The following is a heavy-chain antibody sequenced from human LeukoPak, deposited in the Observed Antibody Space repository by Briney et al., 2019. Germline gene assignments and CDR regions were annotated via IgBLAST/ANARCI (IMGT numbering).Heavy chain of an antibody. D-gene: IGHD1-26*01. J-gene: IGHJ4*02. V-gene: IGHV3-23*01. CDR3: AKDVLIWEFDY. Sequence: GRSLRLSCAASGFTFSKNAMSSVRQAPGKGLGGVSAFGGTDGRTYYAASVKGRFTISRDNSKNTLYLQMNSLRADDTAVYYCAKDVLIWEFDYWDQGTLVTVSS. CDR1: GFTFSKNA. CDR2: FGGTDGRT.